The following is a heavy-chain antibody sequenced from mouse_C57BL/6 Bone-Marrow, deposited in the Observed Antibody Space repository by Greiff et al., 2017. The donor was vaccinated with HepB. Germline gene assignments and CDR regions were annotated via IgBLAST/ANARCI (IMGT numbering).Heavy chain of an antibody. D-gene: IGHD1-1*01. Sequence: VQLKESGGDLVKPGGSLKLSCAASGFTFSSYGMSWVRQTPDKRLEWVATISSGGSYTYYPDSVKGRFTISRDNAKNTLYLQMSSLKSEDTAMYYCARPPYYYGSPWFAYWGQGTLVTVSA. CDR3: ARPPYYYGSPWFAY. J-gene: IGHJ3*01. CDR2: ISSGGSYT. V-gene: IGHV5-6*01. CDR1: GFTFSSYG.